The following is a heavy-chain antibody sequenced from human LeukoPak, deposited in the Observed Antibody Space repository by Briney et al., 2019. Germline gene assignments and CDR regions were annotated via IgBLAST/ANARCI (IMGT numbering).Heavy chain of an antibody. J-gene: IGHJ4*02. Sequence: SETLSLTXAVSGYSISSGYYWGWIRHPPGKGLECIGSIYHSGSTYYNPSLKSRVTISVDTSKNQFSLKLSSVTAADTAVYYCARQAGLLWFGEYYFDYWGQGTLVTVSS. CDR2: IYHSGST. CDR3: ARQAGLLWFGEYYFDY. D-gene: IGHD3-10*01. CDR1: GYSISSGYY. V-gene: IGHV4-38-2*01.